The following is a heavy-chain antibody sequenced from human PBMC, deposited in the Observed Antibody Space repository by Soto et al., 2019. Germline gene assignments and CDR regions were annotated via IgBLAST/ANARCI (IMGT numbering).Heavy chain of an antibody. CDR3: APGYTYGPDY. Sequence: EVQLVESGGGLVQPGGSLRLSCAASGFSFSSYWMHWVRQAPGKGLEWVANIKQDGSEKYYVDSVKGRFTISRDNAQNSLYLQMNSLRTEDTAVYYCAPGYTYGPDYWGQGTLVTVTS. CDR1: GFSFSSYW. D-gene: IGHD5-18*01. V-gene: IGHV3-7*03. CDR2: IKQDGSEK. J-gene: IGHJ4*02.